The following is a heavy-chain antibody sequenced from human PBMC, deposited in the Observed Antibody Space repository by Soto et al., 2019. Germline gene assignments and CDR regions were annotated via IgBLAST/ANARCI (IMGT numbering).Heavy chain of an antibody. CDR2: IKSKTDGGTT. D-gene: IGHD3-3*01. J-gene: IGHJ6*02. CDR1: GFTFSNAW. Sequence: PGGSLRLSCAASGFTFSNAWMSWVRQAPGKGLEWVGRIKSKTDGGTTDYAAPVKGRFTIPREDSKKTLYLQMNSLKTEDTAVYYCTTGFLEWFRRPSYYYGMDVWGQGTTVTVSS. V-gene: IGHV3-15*01. CDR3: TTGFLEWFRRPSYYYGMDV.